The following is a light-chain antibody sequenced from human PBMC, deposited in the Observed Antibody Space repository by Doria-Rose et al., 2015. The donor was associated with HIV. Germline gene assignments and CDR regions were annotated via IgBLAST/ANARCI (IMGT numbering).Light chain of an antibody. V-gene: IGKV3-20*01. CDR1: QSVGSTY. Sequence: TQSPGTLSLSPGERATLSCRASQSVGSTYLAWYQQKPGQAPRLLMYDASSRTTGIPDRYSGSGSGTDFTLTISRLEPEDFAVYYCQQYGNLWTFGQGTKVEIK. J-gene: IGKJ1*01. CDR3: QQYGNLWT. CDR2: DAS.